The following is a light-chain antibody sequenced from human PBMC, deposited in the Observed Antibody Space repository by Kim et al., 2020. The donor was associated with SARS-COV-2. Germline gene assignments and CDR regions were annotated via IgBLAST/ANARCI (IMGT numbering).Light chain of an antibody. CDR3: NSRXSSGNHLV. CDR1: SLRNXX. V-gene: IGLV3-19*01. J-gene: IGLJ3*02. CDR2: GRN. Sequence: SSELTQDPAVSVALGQTVRITCQGDSLRNXXASXXQQKXXQATVVVIYGRNDRPSGIPDRFSGSNSGNTXSLTITGAQAEXEANYYCNSRXSSGNHLVFGGGTXLT.